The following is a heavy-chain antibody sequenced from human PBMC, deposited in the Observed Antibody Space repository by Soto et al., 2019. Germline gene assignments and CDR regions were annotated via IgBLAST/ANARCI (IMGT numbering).Heavy chain of an antibody. CDR1: GFTFGDFW. CDR2: IKHDGSEK. CDR3: VRDIAE. Sequence: EVRLVESGGGLVQPGGSLRLSCAASGFTFGDFWMSWARQAPGKGLEWVANIKHDGSEKYYVDSMKGRCSISRDDAKNSLYLQMNSLRAEDTAMYYCVRDIAEWGQGTLVTVSS. J-gene: IGHJ4*02. D-gene: IGHD6-13*01. V-gene: IGHV3-7*05.